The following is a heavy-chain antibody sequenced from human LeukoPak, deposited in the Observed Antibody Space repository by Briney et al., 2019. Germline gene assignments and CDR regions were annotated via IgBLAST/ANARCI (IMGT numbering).Heavy chain of an antibody. CDR3: ARGVGATNSNWFDP. Sequence: GGSLRLSCAASGFTFSDYYMNWVRQAPGKGLVWVSRINSDGSSTSYADSVKGRFTISRDNAKNTLYLQMNSLRAVDTAVYYCARGVGATNSNWFDPWGQGTLVTVSS. J-gene: IGHJ5*02. D-gene: IGHD1-26*01. CDR1: GFTFSDYY. CDR2: INSDGSST. V-gene: IGHV3-74*01.